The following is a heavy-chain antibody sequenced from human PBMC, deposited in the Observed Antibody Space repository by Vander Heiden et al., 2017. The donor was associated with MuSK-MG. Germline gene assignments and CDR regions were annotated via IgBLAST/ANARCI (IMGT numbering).Heavy chain of an antibody. CDR1: GGTFSSSA. CDR2: IIPIFGTA. Sequence: QVQLVQSGAEVKKPGSSVKVSCKASGGTFSSSAISWVRQAPGQGLEWMGGIIPIFGTANYAQKFQGRVTITADKSTSTAYMELSSLRSEDTAVYYCARARPLLRPGSLPGAFDIWGQGTMVTVSS. V-gene: IGHV1-69*06. CDR3: ARARPLLRPGSLPGAFDI. D-gene: IGHD1-26*01. J-gene: IGHJ3*02.